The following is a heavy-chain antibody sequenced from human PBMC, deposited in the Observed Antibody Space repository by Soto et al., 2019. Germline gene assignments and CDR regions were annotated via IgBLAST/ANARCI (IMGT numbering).Heavy chain of an antibody. CDR2: ISSSSSTI. CDR3: ARDGNGLDY. Sequence: EVQLVESGGGLVQPGGSLRLSCAASGFTFSSYSMNWVRQAPGKGLEWVSYISSSSSTIYYADSVKGRFTISRDNAKNSLVLEKNSLRAEDTAVYYCARDGNGLDYWGQGTLVTGSS. CDR1: GFTFSSYS. J-gene: IGHJ4*02. D-gene: IGHD1-1*01. V-gene: IGHV3-48*01.